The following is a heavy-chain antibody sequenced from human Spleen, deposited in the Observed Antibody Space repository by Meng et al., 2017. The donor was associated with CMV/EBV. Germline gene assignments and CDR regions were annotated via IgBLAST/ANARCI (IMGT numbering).Heavy chain of an antibody. CDR2: IMPIFGTT. V-gene: IGHV1-69*05. Sequence: KASGNTFDSYAISWVRQAPGQGLEWMGGIMPIFGTTNYAQKFQGRVTITTDESTYTADMELSSLKSEDTAVYYCATGEGGYDYGYLDYWGQGTLVTVSS. CDR1: GNTFDSYA. D-gene: IGHD5-18*01. CDR3: ATGEGGYDYGYLDY. J-gene: IGHJ4*02.